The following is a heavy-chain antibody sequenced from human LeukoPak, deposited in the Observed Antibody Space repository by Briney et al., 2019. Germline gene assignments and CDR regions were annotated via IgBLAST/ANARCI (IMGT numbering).Heavy chain of an antibody. CDR3: AELGITMSGGV. V-gene: IGHV3-48*03. J-gene: IGHJ6*04. Sequence: GGSLRLSCAASGFTFSSYEMIWVRQAPGKGLEWVSYISSSGSTIYYADSVKGRFTISRDNAKNSLYLQMNSLRAEDTAVYYCAELGITMSGGVWGKGTTVTISS. CDR2: ISSSGSTI. CDR1: GFTFSSYE. D-gene: IGHD3-10*02.